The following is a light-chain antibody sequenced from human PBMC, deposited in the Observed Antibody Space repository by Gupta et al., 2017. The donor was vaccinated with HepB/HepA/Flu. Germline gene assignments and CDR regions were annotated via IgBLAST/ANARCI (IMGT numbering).Light chain of an antibody. J-gene: IGLJ1*01. CDR1: SSDVGNYNF. Sequence: QSALTQSASVSGSLGQSITIACTGNSSDVGNYNFVSWYQYHPGNAPKLLIYDVSNRPSGISNRFSGSKSGDTASLTISGLQAEDEADYYCSTTPTNGPSYIFGTGTKVIVL. CDR3: STTPTNGPSYI. CDR2: DVS. V-gene: IGLV2-14*03.